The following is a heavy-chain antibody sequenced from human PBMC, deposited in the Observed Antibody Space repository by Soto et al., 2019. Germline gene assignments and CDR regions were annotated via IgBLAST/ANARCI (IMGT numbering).Heavy chain of an antibody. CDR3: PRGAGPVVPAAMIHYYYYYGMDV. CDR1: GYSFTSYW. D-gene: IGHD2-2*01. V-gene: IGHV5-51*01. J-gene: IGHJ6*02. Sequence: GESLKISCKGSGYSFTSYWIGWVRQMPGKGLEWMGIIYPGDSDTRYSPSFQGQVTISADKSISTAYLQWSSLKASDTAMYYCPRGAGPVVPAAMIHYYYYYGMDVWGQGTKVTVSS. CDR2: IYPGDSDT.